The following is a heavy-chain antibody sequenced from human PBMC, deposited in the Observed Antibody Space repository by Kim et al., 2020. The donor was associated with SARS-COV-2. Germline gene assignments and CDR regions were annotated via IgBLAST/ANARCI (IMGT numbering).Heavy chain of an antibody. V-gene: IGHV4-34*01. CDR2: IDHSGSA. J-gene: IGHJ4*02. CDR1: GGSFSGYY. Sequence: SETLSLTCAVYGGSFSGYYWTWIRQPPGKGLEWIGDIDHSGSANYNPSLKRRVTISADTSNNQFSLKMNSVTAADTAIYYCARYDFWSRGTLVTVSS. CDR3: ARYDF. D-gene: IGHD3-3*01.